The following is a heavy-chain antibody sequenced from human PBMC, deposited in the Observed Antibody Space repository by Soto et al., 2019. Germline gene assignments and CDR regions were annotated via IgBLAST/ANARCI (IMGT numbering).Heavy chain of an antibody. CDR1: GITFSSYA. J-gene: IGHJ3*02. Sequence: PGGSLRLSCAASGITFSSYAMHWVRQAPGKGLEWVAVISYDGSNKYYADSVKGRFTISRDNSKNTLYLQMNSLRAEDTAVYYCARDRGGSKPRAFDIWGQGTMVTVSS. CDR2: ISYDGSNK. CDR3: ARDRGGSKPRAFDI. V-gene: IGHV3-30-3*01. D-gene: IGHD3-10*01.